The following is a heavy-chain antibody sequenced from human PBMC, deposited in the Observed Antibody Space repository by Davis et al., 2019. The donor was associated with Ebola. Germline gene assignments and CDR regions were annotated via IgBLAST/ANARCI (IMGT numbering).Heavy chain of an antibody. CDR2: MNPNSGNT. V-gene: IGHV1-8*02. J-gene: IGHJ4*02. D-gene: IGHD1-26*01. CDR1: GGTFSSYT. Sequence: ASVKVSCKASGGTFSSYTISWVRQAPGQGLEWMGWMNPNSGNTGYAQKLQDRVTMTRNTSISTAYMELSSLRSEDTAVYYCARGFLTWEDYWGQGTLVTVSS. CDR3: ARGFLTWEDY.